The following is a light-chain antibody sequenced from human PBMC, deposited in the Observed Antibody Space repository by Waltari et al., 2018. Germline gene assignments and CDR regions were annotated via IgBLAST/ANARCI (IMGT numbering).Light chain of an antibody. V-gene: IGKV3-11*01. Sequence: EIVLTQSPATLSLSPGERATLSCRASHTVDNLLAWYQQKPGQPPRLLIYDTSTRATGTPARFSGSGSGADFTLTISSLEAEDFAVYYCLQRGNWLFGAGTRVEI. CDR1: HTVDNL. CDR3: LQRGNWL. J-gene: IGKJ4*01. CDR2: DTS.